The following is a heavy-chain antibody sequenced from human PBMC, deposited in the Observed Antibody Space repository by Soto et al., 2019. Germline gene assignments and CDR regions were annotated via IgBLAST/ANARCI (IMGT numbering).Heavy chain of an antibody. V-gene: IGHV3-9*01. CDR1: GFSFDDYA. CDR3: AKSTGGTANGMGV. Sequence: EVQVVESGGGLVQPGRSLRLSCAASGFSFDDYAMHWVRQVPGKGLEWVSGISWNSGTIGYVDSVKGRFTISRDNAKNSLYLQMNSLRAEDTALYYCAKSTGGTANGMGVWGQGTTVTVSS. J-gene: IGHJ6*02. CDR2: ISWNSGTI. D-gene: IGHD2-8*02.